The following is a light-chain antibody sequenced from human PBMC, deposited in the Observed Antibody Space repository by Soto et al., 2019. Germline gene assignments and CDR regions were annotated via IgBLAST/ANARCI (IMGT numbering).Light chain of an antibody. CDR1: QSVSSIY. J-gene: IGKJ2*01. CDR2: GAS. CDR3: QQYGSLPYT. Sequence: EIVLTQSPGTLSLSPGERATLSCRASQSVSSIYLAWYQQKPGQAPRLPIYGASSRATGIPDRFSGSGSGTDFTLTINRLEPEDFAVFYCQQYGSLPYTFGQGTKLEIK. V-gene: IGKV3-20*01.